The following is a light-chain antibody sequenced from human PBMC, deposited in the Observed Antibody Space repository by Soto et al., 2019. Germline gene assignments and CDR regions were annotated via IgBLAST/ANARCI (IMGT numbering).Light chain of an antibody. CDR1: QSISNY. J-gene: IGKJ1*01. Sequence: DIQMTQSPSSLSASVGDRVTITCRASQSISNYLNWYQQKPGKAPKPLIYAASSLHSGVPSRFSGSGSGTDFTLTISSLLPEDFATYYCQQSYTTPPWTFGQGTKAEIK. CDR3: QQSYTTPPWT. V-gene: IGKV1-39*01. CDR2: AAS.